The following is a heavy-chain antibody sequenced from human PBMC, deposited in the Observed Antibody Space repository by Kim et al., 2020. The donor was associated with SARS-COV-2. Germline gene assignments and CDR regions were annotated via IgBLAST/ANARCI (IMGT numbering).Heavy chain of an antibody. Sequence: YADSVKGRFTISRDNSKTTLYLQMNSLRAEDTAVYYCAKVAGTVSFDYWGQGTLVTVSS. D-gene: IGHD6-19*01. J-gene: IGHJ4*02. CDR3: AKVAGTVSFDY. V-gene: IGHV3-23*03.